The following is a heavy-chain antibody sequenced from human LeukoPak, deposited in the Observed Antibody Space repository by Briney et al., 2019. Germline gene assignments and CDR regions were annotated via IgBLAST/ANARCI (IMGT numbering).Heavy chain of an antibody. V-gene: IGHV3-7*01. D-gene: IGHD3-10*01. CDR1: GFTFSSNV. Sequence: GGSLRLSCAASGFTFSSNVMSWVRQAPGKGLEWVANINQDGTEKYYVDSVKGRFTISRDNAKNSLDLQMNSLRVEDTGIYYCVKVAKYYYGSETYYFFEHWGQGTPVTASS. CDR2: INQDGTEK. CDR3: VKVAKYYYGSETYYFFEH. J-gene: IGHJ4*02.